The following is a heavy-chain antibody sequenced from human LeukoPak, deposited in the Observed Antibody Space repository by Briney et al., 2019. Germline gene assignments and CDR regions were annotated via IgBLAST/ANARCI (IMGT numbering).Heavy chain of an antibody. J-gene: IGHJ4*02. D-gene: IGHD3-10*01. V-gene: IGHV4-30-4*01. CDR3: AGYGSGSYYKAFDF. CDR1: GGSISSGDYY. Sequence: NPSETLSLTCTVSGGSISSGDYYWSWIRQPPGKGLEWIGYIYYSGGTYYNPSLKSRVTISVDTSKNQFSLKLSSVTAADTAVYYCAGYGSGSYYKAFDFWGQGILVTVSS. CDR2: IYYSGGT.